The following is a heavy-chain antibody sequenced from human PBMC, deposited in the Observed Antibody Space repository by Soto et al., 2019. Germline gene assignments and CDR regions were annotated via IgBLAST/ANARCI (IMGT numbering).Heavy chain of an antibody. J-gene: IGHJ6*02. Sequence: SETLSLTCTVSGGSVSSGSYYWSWIRQPPGKGLEWIGYIYYSGSTNYNPSLKSRVTISVDTSKDQFSLKLSPVTAADTAVYYCARGVFIAAPYYYYGMDVWGQGTTVTVSS. D-gene: IGHD6-6*01. CDR1: GGSVSSGSYY. CDR2: IYYSGST. V-gene: IGHV4-61*01. CDR3: ARGVFIAAPYYYYGMDV.